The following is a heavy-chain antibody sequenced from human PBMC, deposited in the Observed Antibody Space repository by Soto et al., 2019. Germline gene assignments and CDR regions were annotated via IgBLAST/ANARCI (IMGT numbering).Heavy chain of an antibody. V-gene: IGHV3-20*04. J-gene: IGHJ4*02. CDR2: MSWNGRSI. CDR3: GRSSISATWYTFAN. D-gene: IGHD1-1*01. Sequence: EVQLVESGGGVVRPGGSLRLSCEASGFTFDDYGMGWVRQAPGKGLEWVSGMSWNGRSITYADSVKGRFTISRDSAKNPFFWKLTSLAAPETALFSGGRSSISATWYTFANWAKGTLFTV. CDR1: GFTFDDYG.